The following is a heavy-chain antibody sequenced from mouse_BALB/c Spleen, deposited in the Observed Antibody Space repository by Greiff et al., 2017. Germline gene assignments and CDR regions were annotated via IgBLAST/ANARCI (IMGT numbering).Heavy chain of an antibody. CDR3: ARVGGNYAMDY. Sequence: EVKLVESGGGLVQPGGSLRLSCATSGFTFTDYYMSWVRQPPGKALEWLGFIRNKANGYTTEYSASVKGRFTISRDNSQSILYLQMNTLRAEDSATYYCARVGGNYAMDYWGQGTSVTVSS. V-gene: IGHV7-3*02. CDR2: IRNKANGYTT. CDR1: GFTFTDYY. J-gene: IGHJ4*01. D-gene: IGHD1-1*02.